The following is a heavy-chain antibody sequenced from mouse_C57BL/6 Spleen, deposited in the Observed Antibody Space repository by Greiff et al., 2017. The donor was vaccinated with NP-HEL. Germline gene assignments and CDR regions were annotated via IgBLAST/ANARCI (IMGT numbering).Heavy chain of an antibody. J-gene: IGHJ4*01. CDR1: GFTFSDYG. CDR3: ASGLPSYAMDY. Sequence: EVQRVESGGGLVKPGGSLKLSCAASGFTFSDYGMHWVRQAPEKGLEWVAYISSGSSTIYYADTVKGRFTISRDNAKNTLFLQMTSLRSEDTAMYYCASGLPSYAMDYWGQGTSVTVSS. V-gene: IGHV5-17*01. CDR2: ISSGSSTI. D-gene: IGHD5-5*01.